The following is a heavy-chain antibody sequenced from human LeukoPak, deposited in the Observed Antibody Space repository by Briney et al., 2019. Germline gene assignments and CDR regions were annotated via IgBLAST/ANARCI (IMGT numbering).Heavy chain of an antibody. Sequence: GGSLRLSCAVSGFTFSRYGMHWVRQAPGKGLEWVAFIRFDGSNKYYADSVKGRFTISRDNSKNTLYLQMNSLRAEDTAVYYCAREGYCSGGSCPDAFDIWGQGTMVTVSS. CDR3: AREGYCSGGSCPDAFDI. J-gene: IGHJ3*02. V-gene: IGHV3-30*02. D-gene: IGHD2-15*01. CDR2: IRFDGSNK. CDR1: GFTFSRYG.